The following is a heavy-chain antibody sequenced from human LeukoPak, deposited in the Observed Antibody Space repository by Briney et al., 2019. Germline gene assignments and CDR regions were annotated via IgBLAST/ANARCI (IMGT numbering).Heavy chain of an antibody. CDR2: ITSSSASI. D-gene: IGHD3-9*01. Sequence: GGSLRLSCAASGFTFSTYSMNWVRQAPGKGLEWVSSITSSSASIYYADSVKGRFTISRDNAKNSLYLQMNSLRAEDTAVYYCARTYYDILTGYNPYFDYWGQGTLVTVSS. V-gene: IGHV3-21*01. CDR3: ARTYYDILTGYNPYFDY. J-gene: IGHJ4*02. CDR1: GFTFSTYS.